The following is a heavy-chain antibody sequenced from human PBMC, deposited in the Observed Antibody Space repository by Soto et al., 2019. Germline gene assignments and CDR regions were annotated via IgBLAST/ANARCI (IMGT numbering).Heavy chain of an antibody. CDR1: GYTFTGYY. CDR3: ARDGVGYSYGYLYDY. V-gene: IGHV1-2*04. D-gene: IGHD5-18*01. Sequence: ASVKVSCKASGYTFTGYYMHWVRQAPAQGLEWMGWINPNSGGTNYAQKFQGWVTMTRDTSISTAYMELSRLRSDDTAVYYCARDGVGYSYGYLYDYWGQGTLVTVS. CDR2: INPNSGGT. J-gene: IGHJ4*02.